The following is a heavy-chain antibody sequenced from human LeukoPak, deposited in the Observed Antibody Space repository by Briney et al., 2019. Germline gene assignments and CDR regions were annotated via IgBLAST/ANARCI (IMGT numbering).Heavy chain of an antibody. CDR2: INPSGGST. D-gene: IGHD6-19*01. CDR3: AKDVVGQQWLENY. Sequence: GASVKVSCKASGYTFTSYYMHWVRQAPGQGLEWMGIINPSGGSTSYAQKFQGRVTMTRDTSTSTVYMELSSLRPEDTAVYYCAKDVVGQQWLENYWGQGTLVTVSS. J-gene: IGHJ4*02. CDR1: GYTFTSYY. V-gene: IGHV1-46*01.